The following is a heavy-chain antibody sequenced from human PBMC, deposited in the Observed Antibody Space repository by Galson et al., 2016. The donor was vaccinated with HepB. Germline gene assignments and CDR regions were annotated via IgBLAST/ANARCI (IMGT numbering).Heavy chain of an antibody. D-gene: IGHD3-22*01. CDR2: IYYSGST. J-gene: IGHJ4*02. CDR3: ATSSGYYGTLF. V-gene: IGHV4-59*01. CDR1: GGSISSYY. Sequence: SETLSLTCTVSGGSISSYYWSWIRQPPGKGLEWIGYIYYSGSTYYKPSLKSRVTISVDTSKNQFSLKLSSVTAADTAVCYCATSSGYYGTLFWGQGTLVTVSS.